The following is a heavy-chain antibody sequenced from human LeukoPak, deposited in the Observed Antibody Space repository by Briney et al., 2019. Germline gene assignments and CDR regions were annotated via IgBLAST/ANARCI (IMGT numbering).Heavy chain of an antibody. D-gene: IGHD3-22*01. CDR2: INPNSGGT. J-gene: IGHJ4*02. V-gene: IGHV1-2*02. CDR3: ARDRVSSGYYFDY. CDR1: GYTFTGYY. Sequence: ASVKVSCKASGYTFTGYYMHWVRQAPGQGLEWMGWINPNSGGTNYAQKFQGRVTMTRDTSISTAYMELSSLRSEDTAVYYCARDRVSSGYYFDYWGQGTLVTVSS.